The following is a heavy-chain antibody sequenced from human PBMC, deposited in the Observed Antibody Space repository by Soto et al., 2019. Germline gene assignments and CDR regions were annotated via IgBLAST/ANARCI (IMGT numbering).Heavy chain of an antibody. D-gene: IGHD6-19*01. CDR3: ARDLGWAFDC. CDR1: GFTISSFS. Sequence: EVQLVESGGGLVQRGGSLRLSCAASGFTISSFSMNWVRQAPGRGLEWISYIGGGGRLISYADSVKGRFAISRDNAQNSLYLQMDSLRDEDTAVYYCARDLGWAFDCWGQGTLVTVSS. V-gene: IGHV3-48*02. CDR2: IGGGGRLI. J-gene: IGHJ4*02.